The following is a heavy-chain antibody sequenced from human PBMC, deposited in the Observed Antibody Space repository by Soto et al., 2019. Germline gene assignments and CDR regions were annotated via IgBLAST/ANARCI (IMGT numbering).Heavy chain of an antibody. V-gene: IGHV3-49*03. D-gene: IGHD6-19*01. CDR2: IRSKAYGGTT. Sequence: PGGSLRLSCTASGFTFGDYAMSWFRQAPGKGLEWVGFIRSKAYGGTTEYAASVKGRFTISRDDSKSIAYLQMNSLKTEDTAVYYCTRDDLGYSSGWYVASAFDIWGQGTMVTVSS. J-gene: IGHJ3*02. CDR1: GFTFGDYA. CDR3: TRDDLGYSSGWYVASAFDI.